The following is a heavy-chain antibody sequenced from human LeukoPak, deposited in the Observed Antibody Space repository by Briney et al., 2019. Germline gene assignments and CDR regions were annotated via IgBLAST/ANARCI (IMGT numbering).Heavy chain of an antibody. CDR3: ARDSLSGYDSSYFDY. CDR2: ISSSSSYI. V-gene: IGHV3-21*01. J-gene: IGHJ4*02. Sequence: GGSLRLSCAASGFTFSSYSMNWVRQAPGKGLEWVSSISSSSSYIYHADSVKGRFTISRDNAKNSLYLQMNSLRAEDTAVYYCARDSLSGYDSSYFDYWGQGTLVTVPS. D-gene: IGHD5-12*01. CDR1: GFTFSSYS.